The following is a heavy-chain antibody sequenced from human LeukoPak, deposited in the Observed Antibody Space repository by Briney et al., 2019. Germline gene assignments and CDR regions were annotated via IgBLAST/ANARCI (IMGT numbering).Heavy chain of an antibody. CDR1: GYTFTGYY. Sequence: ASVKVSCKASGYTFTGYYMHWVRQAPGQGLEWMGWINPKSGGTNYAQKFQGRVTMTRDTSISTAYMELSRLRSDDTAVYYWARDPITMARGVNWFDPWGQGTLVTVSS. J-gene: IGHJ5*02. D-gene: IGHD3-10*01. CDR2: INPKSGGT. CDR3: ARDPITMARGVNWFDP. V-gene: IGHV1-2*02.